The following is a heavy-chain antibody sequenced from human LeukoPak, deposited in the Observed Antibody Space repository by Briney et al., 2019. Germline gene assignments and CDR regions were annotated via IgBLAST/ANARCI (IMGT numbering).Heavy chain of an antibody. CDR2: ISYDGSNK. J-gene: IGHJ4*02. V-gene: IGHV3-30-3*01. Sequence: GGSLRLSCAASGFTFSSYAMHWVRQAPGKGLEWVAVISYDGSNKYYADSVKGRFTISRDNSKNTLYLQMNSLRAEDTAVYYCAREEGSLPFDYWGQGTLVTVSS. CDR1: GFTFSSYA. CDR3: AREEGSLPFDY.